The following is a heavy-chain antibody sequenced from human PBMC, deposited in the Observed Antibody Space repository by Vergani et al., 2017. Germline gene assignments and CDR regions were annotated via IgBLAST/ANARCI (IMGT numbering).Heavy chain of an antibody. J-gene: IGHJ6*02. CDR1: GGSFSGYY. CDR2: INHSGST. V-gene: IGHV4-34*01. D-gene: IGHD3-16*01. CDR3: ARGPYDAYTNYCYYYGMDV. Sequence: QVQLQQWGAGLLKPSETLSLTCAVYGGSFSGYYWSWIRQPPGKGLEWIGEINHSGSTNYNPSLKSRVTISVDTSKNQFSLKLSPVTAADTAVYYCARGPYDAYTNYCYYYGMDVWGQGTTVTVSS.